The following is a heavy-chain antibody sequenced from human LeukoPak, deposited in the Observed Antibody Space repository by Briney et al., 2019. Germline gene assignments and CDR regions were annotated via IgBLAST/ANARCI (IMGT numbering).Heavy chain of an antibody. V-gene: IGHV4-38-2*01. CDR2: FFNSGST. Sequence: PSETLSLTCAVSGYSISSGDYWGWIRQPPGKGLEWIGSFFNSGSTYYNPSLKSRVTISADTSKRHFSLKLSSVTAADTAVYYCARNRSEPLGNGGSFDYWGQGTLVTVSS. CDR3: ARNRSEPLGNGGSFDY. CDR1: GYSISSGDY. J-gene: IGHJ4*02. D-gene: IGHD3-16*01.